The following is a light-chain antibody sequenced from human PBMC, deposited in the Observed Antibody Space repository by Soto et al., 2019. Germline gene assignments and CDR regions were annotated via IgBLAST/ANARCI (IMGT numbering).Light chain of an antibody. J-gene: IGLJ2*01. CDR3: ATWDDSLSGPV. CDR2: SNS. V-gene: IGLV1-44*01. CDR1: SSNLGSIT. Sequence: QSVLTQPPSASGAPGQGVTISCSGTSSNLGSITVNWYQQVPGTAPKLLIHSNSQRPSGVPDRFSGSRSGTSASLAISGLQSDDEADYYCATWDDSLSGPVFGGGTKLTVL.